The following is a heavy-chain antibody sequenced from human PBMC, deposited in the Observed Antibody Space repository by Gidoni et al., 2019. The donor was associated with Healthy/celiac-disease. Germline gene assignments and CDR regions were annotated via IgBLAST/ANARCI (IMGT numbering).Heavy chain of an antibody. V-gene: IGHV4-59*01. CDR3: ARGGYCSTTTCYSRKWFDP. Sequence: QVQLQESGPGLMKPSETLSLTCSVSGGSITSYYWSWIRQPPGKGLEWSGYIHDSGSTDYNPSLKSRVTISVDTPKNQFSLKLSSVTAADTAVYYCARGGYCSTTTCYSRKWFDPWGQGTLVTVSS. J-gene: IGHJ5*02. D-gene: IGHD2-2*01. CDR2: IHDSGST. CDR1: GGSITSYY.